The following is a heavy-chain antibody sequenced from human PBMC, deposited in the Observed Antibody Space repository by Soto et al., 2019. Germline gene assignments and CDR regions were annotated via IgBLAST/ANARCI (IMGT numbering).Heavy chain of an antibody. V-gene: IGHV4-30-4*01. Sequence: SETLALTCTVSGGSISSGDYYWSWIRQPPGKGLEWIGYIYYSGSTYYNPSLKSRVTISVDTSKNQFSLKLSSVTAADTAVYYCARQRTSVVTQAYFDVWGPGSLVTVSS. CDR3: ARQRTSVVTQAYFDV. D-gene: IGHD2-21*02. CDR1: GGSISSGDYY. CDR2: IYYSGST. J-gene: IGHJ4*02.